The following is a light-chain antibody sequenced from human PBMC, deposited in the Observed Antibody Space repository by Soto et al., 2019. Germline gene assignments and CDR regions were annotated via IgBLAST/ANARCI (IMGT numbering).Light chain of an antibody. Sequence: EIVLTQSPGTLSLSPGERATLSCRASQSVYSSYLAWYQHKPGQAPRLLIYGASSRATGIPDRFSGSGSGTDFTLTISRLEPEDFAVYYCQQSGSSPPFTFGPGTKGDIK. CDR1: QSVYSSY. J-gene: IGKJ3*01. CDR3: QQSGSSPPFT. CDR2: GAS. V-gene: IGKV3-20*01.